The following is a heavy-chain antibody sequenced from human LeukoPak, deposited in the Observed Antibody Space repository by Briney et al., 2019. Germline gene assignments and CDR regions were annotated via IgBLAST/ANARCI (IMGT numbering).Heavy chain of an antibody. Sequence: PGGSLRLSCAASGFPLSSYSINWVRQAPGKGLEWVSYISSSGSAIYYVDSVKGRFTVSRHNAKNSLFLQMNSPRAEHTAVYYCVRVKGSYFDYWGQGALATVSS. CDR3: VRVKGSYFDY. CDR1: GFPLSSYS. D-gene: IGHD2-15*01. V-gene: IGHV3-48*01. J-gene: IGHJ4*02. CDR2: ISSSGSAI.